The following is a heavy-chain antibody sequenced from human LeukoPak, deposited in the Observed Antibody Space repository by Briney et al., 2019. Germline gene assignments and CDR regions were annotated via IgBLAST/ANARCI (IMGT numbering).Heavy chain of an antibody. V-gene: IGHV3-33*06. J-gene: IGHJ4*02. D-gene: IGHD6-6*01. Sequence: GGSLRLSSAPSGFALSTYGMHWGREAPDKGLEWGSVIWYDGYDKYYAESVKGRFTISRDNSKNTLYLHMNSLRAEDTALYYCAKDLWKYSSSSFDYWGQGTLVTVSS. CDR3: AKDLWKYSSSSFDY. CDR1: GFALSTYG. CDR2: IWYDGYDK.